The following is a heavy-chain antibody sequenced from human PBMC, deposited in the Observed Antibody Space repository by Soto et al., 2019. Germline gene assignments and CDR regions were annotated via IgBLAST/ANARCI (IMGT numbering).Heavy chain of an antibody. V-gene: IGHV1-2*02. Sequence: QVQLVQSGAEKKNPGASVKVYCKASGYSFSGYYIQWVRQAPGQGPEWLGWIYPNTETTDSSKKFQGRVTMNSDMSTRTVYMELRDLRSDDTAVYYFVSLQTSGWPGVHWGQGTLVTVSS. D-gene: IGHD6-25*01. J-gene: IGHJ4*02. CDR1: GYSFSGYY. CDR3: VSLQTSGWPGVH. CDR2: IYPNTETT.